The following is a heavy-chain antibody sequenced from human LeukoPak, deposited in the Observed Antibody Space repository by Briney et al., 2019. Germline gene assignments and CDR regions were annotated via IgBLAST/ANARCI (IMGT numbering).Heavy chain of an antibody. Sequence: ASVKVSCKASGYTFTGYYMHWVRQAPGQGLEWMGWINPNSGDTKYAQKFQGRVTMTRDTSISTAYMEVSRLTSDDTAIYYCARLGGTYYYDSSGQNWGQGTLVTVSS. V-gene: IGHV1-2*02. J-gene: IGHJ4*02. CDR3: ARLGGTYYYDSSGQN. CDR2: INPNSGDT. CDR1: GYTFTGYY. D-gene: IGHD3-22*01.